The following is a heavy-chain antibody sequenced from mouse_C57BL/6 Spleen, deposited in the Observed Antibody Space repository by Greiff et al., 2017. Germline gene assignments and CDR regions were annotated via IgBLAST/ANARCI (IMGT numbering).Heavy chain of an antibody. D-gene: IGHD1-1*01. CDR1: GYAFTNYL. CDR3: ARDYGSSYLDV. CDR2: INPGSGGT. Sequence: QVQLQQSGAELVRPGTSVKVSCKASGYAFTNYLLEWVKQRPGQGLELIGVINPGSGGTNYNEKFKGKATLTADKSSSTAYMQLSSLTSEDSAVYFCARDYGSSYLDVWGTGTTVTVSS. V-gene: IGHV1-54*01. J-gene: IGHJ1*03.